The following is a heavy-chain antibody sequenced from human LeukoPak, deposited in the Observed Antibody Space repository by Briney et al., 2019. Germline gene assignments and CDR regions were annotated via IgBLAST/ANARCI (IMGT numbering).Heavy chain of an antibody. V-gene: IGHV3-30*04. CDR3: ARYYYGSGKYYYYMDV. CDR2: ISYDGSNK. CDR1: GFTFSSYA. J-gene: IGHJ6*03. Sequence: PGGSLRLSCAASGFTFSSYAMHWVRQAPGKGLEWVAVISYDGSNKYYADSVKGRFTISRDNSKNTLYLQMNSLRAEDTAVYYCARYYYGSGKYYYYMDVWGKGTTVTVSS. D-gene: IGHD3-10*01.